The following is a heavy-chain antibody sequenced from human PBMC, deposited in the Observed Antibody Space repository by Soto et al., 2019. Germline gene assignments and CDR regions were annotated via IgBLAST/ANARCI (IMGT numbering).Heavy chain of an antibody. D-gene: IGHD4-17*01. V-gene: IGHV5-51*01. CDR3: ARGHDYGDNKGPGFDY. Sequence: GESLKISCKGSGYSFTSYWIGWVRQMPGKGLEWMGIVYPGDSDTRYSPSFQGQVTISADKSISTAYLQWSSLKASDTAMYYCARGHDYGDNKGPGFDYWGQGTLVTVSS. CDR1: GYSFTSYW. CDR2: VYPGDSDT. J-gene: IGHJ4*02.